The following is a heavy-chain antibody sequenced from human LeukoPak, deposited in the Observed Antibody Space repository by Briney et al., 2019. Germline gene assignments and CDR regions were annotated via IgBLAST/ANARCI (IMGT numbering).Heavy chain of an antibody. J-gene: IGHJ4*02. V-gene: IGHV4-39*01. CDR3: ARRSSGWPFDS. D-gene: IGHD6-19*01. CDR2: IYYSGST. Sequence: PSETLSLTCTVSGGSISSSSYYWGWIRQPPGKGLEWIGSIYYSGSTYYNPSLKSRVTISVDTSKNQFSLKLSSVTAADTAVYYCARRSSGWPFDSWGQGTLVTVSS. CDR1: GGSISSSSYY.